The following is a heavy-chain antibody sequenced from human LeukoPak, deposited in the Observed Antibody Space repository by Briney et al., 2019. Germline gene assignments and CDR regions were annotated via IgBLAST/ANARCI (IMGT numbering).Heavy chain of an antibody. D-gene: IGHD3-10*01. CDR2: INWDSGTM. Sequence: PGGSLRLSCAASGFTFDDYAMQWVRQAPGKGLEWVSGINWDSGTMGYADSVRGRFTISRDNAKNSLYLQMHSLRAEDTALYYCAKSNSGTYSYPYFDFWGQGALVTVSS. CDR1: GFTFDDYA. V-gene: IGHV3-9*01. J-gene: IGHJ4*02. CDR3: AKSNSGTYSYPYFDF.